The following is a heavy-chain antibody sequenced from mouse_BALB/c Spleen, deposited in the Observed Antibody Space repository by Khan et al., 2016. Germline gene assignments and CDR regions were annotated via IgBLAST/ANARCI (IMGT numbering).Heavy chain of an antibody. J-gene: IGHJ2*01. Sequence: VQLQQSGAELVKPGASVKLSCTASGFNIKDTYMHWVKQRPEQGLEWIGRIDPANVNTKYDPKFQGKATITADTSSNTAYLQLSSLTSDGTAVYYCTREGYYPYWGQGTTLTVSS. D-gene: IGHD2-3*01. CDR2: IDPANVNT. V-gene: IGHV14-3*02. CDR3: TREGYYPY. CDR1: GFNIKDTY.